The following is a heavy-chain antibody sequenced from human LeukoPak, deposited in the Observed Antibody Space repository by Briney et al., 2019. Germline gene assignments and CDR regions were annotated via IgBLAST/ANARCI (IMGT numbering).Heavy chain of an antibody. D-gene: IGHD6-13*01. CDR2: IYSGGST. CDR3: ARARAGAGTFFFDY. CDR1: GFTVSSNY. V-gene: IGHV3-53*01. Sequence: GGSLRLSCAASGFTVSSNYMSWVRQAPGKGLEWVSVIYSGGSTYYADSVKGRFTISRDNSKNTLYPQMNSLRAEDTAVYYCARARAGAGTFFFDYWGQGTLVTVSS. J-gene: IGHJ4*02.